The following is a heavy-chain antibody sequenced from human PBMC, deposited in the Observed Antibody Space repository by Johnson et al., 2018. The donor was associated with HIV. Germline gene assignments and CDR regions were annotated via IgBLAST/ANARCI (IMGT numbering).Heavy chain of an antibody. CDR2: IYRGRIT. CDR3: ARGGAGGNSEGAFDI. CDR1: GFTVSSHY. Sequence: VQLVESGGGLIQPGGSLRLSSPASGFTVSSHYMSWVRQAPGKGLELVSVIYRGRITYYADSVKGRFTISRDNSKNTLYLQMNSLRAEDTAVYYCARGGAGGNSEGAFDIWGQGTMVTVSS. J-gene: IGHJ3*02. V-gene: IGHV3-53*01. D-gene: IGHD4-23*01.